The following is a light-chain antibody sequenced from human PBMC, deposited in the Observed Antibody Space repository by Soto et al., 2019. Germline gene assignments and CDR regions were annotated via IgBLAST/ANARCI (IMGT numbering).Light chain of an antibody. CDR1: GSNLANHV. V-gene: IGLV1-36*01. CDR3: ASWDDSQHALL. J-gene: IGLJ2*01. Sequence: QTVVAQPPSVSAAPGQRVDISCSGGGSNLANHVATWYQQLPGKAPKLLLYYDGVLASGVSDRFSGSRSVSSASLAISGLQSEDEATYYCASWDDSQHALLFGGGTKLTVL. CDR2: YDG.